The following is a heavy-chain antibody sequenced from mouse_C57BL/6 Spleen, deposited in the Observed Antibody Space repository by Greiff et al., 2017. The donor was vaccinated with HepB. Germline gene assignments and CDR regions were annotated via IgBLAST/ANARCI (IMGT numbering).Heavy chain of an antibody. Sequence: EVKLMESGGGLVQPGGSLKLSCAASGFTFSDYYMYWVRQTPEKRLEWVAYISNGGGSTYYPDTVKGRFTISRDNAKNTLYLQMSRLKSEDTAMYYCARPYYYGSSFPAWFAYWGQGTLVTVSA. CDR3: ARPYYYGSSFPAWFAY. CDR1: GFTFSDYY. CDR2: ISNGGGST. D-gene: IGHD1-1*01. V-gene: IGHV5-12*01. J-gene: IGHJ3*01.